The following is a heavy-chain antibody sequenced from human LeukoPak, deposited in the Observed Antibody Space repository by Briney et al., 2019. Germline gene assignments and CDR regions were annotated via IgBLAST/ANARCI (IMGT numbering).Heavy chain of an antibody. Sequence: GCLRVSCAPSLFTLSNAWTSWVCPAPRKKLEWGARIIIKIDGGTTDYAAPVEGRFTISRDDSKNTLYPQMNSLKTEDTAVYYCTTGPAGGRTMTTVTRPFDYWGQGTLVTVSS. CDR3: TTGPAGGRTMTTVTRPFDY. V-gene: IGHV3-15*01. J-gene: IGHJ4*02. CDR1: LFTLSNAW. D-gene: IGHD4-17*01. CDR2: IIIKIDGGTT.